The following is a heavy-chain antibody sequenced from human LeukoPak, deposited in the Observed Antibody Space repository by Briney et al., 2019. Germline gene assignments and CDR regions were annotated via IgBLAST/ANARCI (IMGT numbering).Heavy chain of an antibody. CDR3: GRHTDYYDGDY. CDR1: GGSISSSGYY. Sequence: SETLSLTCIVSGGSISSSGYYWGWIRQSPGKGLEWIGSMYYSGNTYYNPSLKSRVTISVDTSKNQFSLKLSFVTAADTALYYCGRHTDYYDGDYWGQGTVVTVSS. CDR2: MYYSGNT. D-gene: IGHD3-22*01. J-gene: IGHJ4*02. V-gene: IGHV4-39*01.